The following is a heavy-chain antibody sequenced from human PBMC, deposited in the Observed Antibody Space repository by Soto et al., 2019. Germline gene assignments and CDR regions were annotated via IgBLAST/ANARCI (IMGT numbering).Heavy chain of an antibody. CDR1: GYIFTTYW. CDR2: IYPGDSDT. Sequence: GESLKISCKGSGYIFTTYWIGWVRQMPGKGLEWIGIIYPGDSDTRYTPSFQGHSTISPDKSISTAYRQCSSLNASDTAMYFPARTGTAPTLTLPFDYWGPGPMVTVST. CDR3: ARTGTAPTLTLPFDY. D-gene: IGHD5-12*01. V-gene: IGHV5-51*01. J-gene: IGHJ4*02.